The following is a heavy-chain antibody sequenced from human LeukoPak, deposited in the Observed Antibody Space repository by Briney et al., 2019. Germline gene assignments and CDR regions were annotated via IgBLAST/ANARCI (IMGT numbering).Heavy chain of an antibody. CDR2: ISYSGST. D-gene: IGHD1-26*01. CDR1: GGSISSHY. CDR3: ARVGGGSYSYFDY. V-gene: IGHV4-59*11. J-gene: IGHJ4*02. Sequence: SETLSLTCTVSGGSISSHYWSWIRQPPGKGLEWIGYISYSGSTNYNPSLKSRVTISVDTSRNQVSLKLNSVTAADTAMYYCARVGGGSYSYFDYWGQGTLVTVSS.